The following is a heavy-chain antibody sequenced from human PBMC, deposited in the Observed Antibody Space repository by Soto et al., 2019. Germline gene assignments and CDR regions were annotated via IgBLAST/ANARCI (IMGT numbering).Heavy chain of an antibody. CDR3: ARDNRIAVAEYYFDY. D-gene: IGHD6-19*01. CDR2: IIPIFGTA. V-gene: IGHV1-69*13. CDR1: GGTFSSYA. Sequence: VKVSCKASGGTFSSYAISWVRQAPGQGLEWMGGIIPIFGTANYAQKFQGRVTITADESTSTAYMELSSLRSEDTAVYYCARDNRIAVAEYYFDYWGQGTLVTVSS. J-gene: IGHJ4*02.